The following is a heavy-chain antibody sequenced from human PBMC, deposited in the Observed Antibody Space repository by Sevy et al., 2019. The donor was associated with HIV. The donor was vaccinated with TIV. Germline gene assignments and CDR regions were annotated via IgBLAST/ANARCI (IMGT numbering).Heavy chain of an antibody. V-gene: IGHV3-15*01. D-gene: IGHD4-17*01. CDR2: IKSKTDGGTT. CDR1: GFTFSNAW. CDR3: TTLYGDRRPYYFDY. J-gene: IGHJ4*02. Sequence: VGSLRLSCAASGFTFSNAWMSWVRQAPGKGLEWVGRIKSKTDGGTTDYAAPVKGRFTISRDDSKNTLYLQMNSLKTEDTAVYYCTTLYGDRRPYYFDYWGQGTLVTVSS.